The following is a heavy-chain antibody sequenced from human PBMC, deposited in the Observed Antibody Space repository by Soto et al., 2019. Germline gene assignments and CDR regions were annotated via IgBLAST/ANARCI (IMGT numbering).Heavy chain of an antibody. Sequence: SETLSLTCAVSRGSMSSSIYYWGWFRQPPGNGREWIRSIYCSGSTSYNPTIKSRVTISVDTSKNQSSLKLSSVAGADTAVYYCARHSRSSWSTGWYFDLWGRGTLVTFSS. CDR3: ARHSRSSWSTGWYFDL. D-gene: IGHD6-13*01. CDR1: RGSMSSSIYY. CDR2: IYCSGST. J-gene: IGHJ2*01. V-gene: IGHV4-39*01.